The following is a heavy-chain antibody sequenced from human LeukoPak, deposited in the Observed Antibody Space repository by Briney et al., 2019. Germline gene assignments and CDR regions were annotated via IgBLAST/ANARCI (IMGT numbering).Heavy chain of an antibody. V-gene: IGHV1-2*02. Sequence: ASVKVSCKASGGTFSSYAISWVRQAPGQGLEWMGRINCNSGDANSARKFQGRVTMTRDTSVSTAYMDLSSVTSDDSAVYFCARSAGHCSNGICFTDYYMDVWGRGTTVTVSS. D-gene: IGHD2-8*01. J-gene: IGHJ6*03. CDR3: ARSAGHCSNGICFTDYYMDV. CDR1: GGTFSSYA. CDR2: INCNSGDA.